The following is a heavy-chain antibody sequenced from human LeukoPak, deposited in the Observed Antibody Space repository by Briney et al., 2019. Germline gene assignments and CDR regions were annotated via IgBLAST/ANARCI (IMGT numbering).Heavy chain of an antibody. CDR2: IIPIFGTA. V-gene: IGHV1-69*06. CDR3: ARDQSADFGMDV. D-gene: IGHD6-25*01. Sequence: ASVKVSCKASGGTFSSYAISWVRQAPGQGLEWMGGIIPIFGTANYAQKFQGRVTITADKSTSTAYMELSSLRSEDTAVYYCARDQSADFGMDVWGKGTTVTVSS. J-gene: IGHJ6*04. CDR1: GGTFSSYA.